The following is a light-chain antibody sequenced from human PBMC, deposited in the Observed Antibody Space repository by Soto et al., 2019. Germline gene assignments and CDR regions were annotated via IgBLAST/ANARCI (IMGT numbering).Light chain of an antibody. CDR2: KAS. V-gene: IGKV1-5*03. CDR3: QHYNSYSEA. CDR1: QGIHPS. Sequence: DIPLAHSPSTLSASLLDRTTIXGRASQGIHPSLAWYQQKPGKAPKLLIYKASTLKSGVPSRFSGSGSGTEFTLTISSLQPDDFATYYCQHYNSYSEAFGQGTKVDIK. J-gene: IGKJ1*01.